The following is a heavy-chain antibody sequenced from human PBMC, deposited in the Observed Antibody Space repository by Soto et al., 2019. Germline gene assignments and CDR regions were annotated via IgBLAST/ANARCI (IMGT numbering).Heavy chain of an antibody. J-gene: IGHJ3*02. CDR1: GYSFTGHY. CDR3: AKSDGAEENDAFDI. D-gene: IGHD3-16*01. V-gene: IGHV1-2*04. Sequence: QVRLVQSGPEVRKPGASVKISCEASGYSFTGHYLHWVRQAPGHGLEWMGWINPNSGGTNYAQKFQDWISITRDKALSTVYMDLSSLRSEDKAMYFCAKSDGAEENDAFDIWGQGTMISVS. CDR2: INPNSGGT.